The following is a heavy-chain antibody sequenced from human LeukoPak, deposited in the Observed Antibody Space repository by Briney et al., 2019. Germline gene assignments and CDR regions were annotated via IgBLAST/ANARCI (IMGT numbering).Heavy chain of an antibody. D-gene: IGHD3-3*01. J-gene: IGHJ4*02. CDR3: ARVDFWSGPDY. CDR1: GFTFSNYA. Sequence: GGSLRLSCAASGFTFSNYAIHWVRQAPGKGLEWVAVISYDGSYKLYADSVKGRFTISRDNSKNTLYLQMNSLRADDTAVYYCARVDFWSGPDYWGQGTLVTVSS. V-gene: IGHV3-30-3*01. CDR2: ISYDGSYK.